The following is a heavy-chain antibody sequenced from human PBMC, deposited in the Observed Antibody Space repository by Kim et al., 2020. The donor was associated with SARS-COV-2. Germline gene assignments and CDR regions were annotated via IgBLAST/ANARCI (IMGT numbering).Heavy chain of an antibody. D-gene: IGHD6-13*01. J-gene: IGHJ4*02. CDR2: INPSGGSP. CDR1: GYTFTRYY. V-gene: IGHV1-46*01. Sequence: ASVKVSCKASGYTFTRYYMNWVRQAPGQGLEWMGIINPSGGSPSYAQKFQGRVTMTRDTSTSTIYVELNSLRSEDTAVYYCARPRSAASWLDFDYWGQGTLVTVSS. CDR3: ARPRSAASWLDFDY.